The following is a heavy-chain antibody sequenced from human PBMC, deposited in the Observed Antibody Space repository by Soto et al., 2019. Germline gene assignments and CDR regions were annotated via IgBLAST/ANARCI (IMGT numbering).Heavy chain of an antibody. D-gene: IGHD2-21*02. V-gene: IGHV4-30-4*01. CDR2: VHYSGSV. J-gene: IGHJ6*02. Sequence: QVQLQQSGPGLVKPSQTLSLTCTVSGGSISFDHYYWTWIRQPPGKGLEWIGYVHYSGSVLYNPSLQSRVSISVDTSKNQFSLKLSSVTAADTAVYFCAREDGGGDRDYYGLDVWGQGTTVTVSS. CDR1: GGSISFDHYY. CDR3: AREDGGGDRDYYGLDV.